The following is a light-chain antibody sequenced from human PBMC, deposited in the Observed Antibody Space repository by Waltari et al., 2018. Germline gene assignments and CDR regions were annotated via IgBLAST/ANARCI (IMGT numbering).Light chain of an antibody. CDR1: SSYVGSYNR. J-gene: IGLJ2*01. CDR3: SSYTSSSMVV. Sequence: QSALTQPPSVSGSPGQSLTISCPGPSSYVGSYNRVSWYQQPPGTAPKLMIYEVSNRPSGVPDRFSGSKSGNTASLTISGLQAEDEADYYCSSYTSSSMVVFGGGTKLTVL. CDR2: EVS. V-gene: IGLV2-18*02.